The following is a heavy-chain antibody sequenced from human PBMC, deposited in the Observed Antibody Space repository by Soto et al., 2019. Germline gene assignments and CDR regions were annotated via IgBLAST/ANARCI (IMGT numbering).Heavy chain of an antibody. CDR3: ARGLKGFGLT. J-gene: IGHJ5*02. CDR2: IYYSGST. V-gene: IGHV4-30-4*01. D-gene: IGHD3-10*01. Sequence: QVQLQESGPGLVKPSQTLSLTCTVSGGSINSGDYYWRWIRQPPGKGLEWIGYIYYSGSTYYNPSLRSRITISVDTSKNQFDLKLSSVTAADTAVYYCARGLKGFGLTWGQGTLVTVSS. CDR1: GGSINSGDYY.